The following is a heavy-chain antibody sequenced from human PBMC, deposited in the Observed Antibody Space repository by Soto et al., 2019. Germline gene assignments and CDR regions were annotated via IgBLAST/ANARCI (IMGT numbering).Heavy chain of an antibody. CDR2: LSGDGTTT. J-gene: IGHJ4*02. CDR1: GFSIRKYW. D-gene: IGHD2-8*01. CDR3: AIQECTHDVCLEAGVTGGGALEY. Sequence: EVQLVESGGGLVQPGEALRLACAASGFSIRKYWMHWVRQAPGKGPLWVSYLSGDGTTTDYAGSVKGRFTISRDNAKNTLFLQMDSLRVEDTAIYFCAIQECTHDVCLEAGVTGGGALEYCGRGAQVTVSS. V-gene: IGHV3-74*01.